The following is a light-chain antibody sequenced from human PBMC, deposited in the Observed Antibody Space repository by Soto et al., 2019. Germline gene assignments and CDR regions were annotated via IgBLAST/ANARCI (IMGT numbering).Light chain of an antibody. CDR2: DVS. Sequence: EIVLTQSPATLSLFPGERATLSCWASQSVSNSLAWYQQRPGQSPRLLIYDVSTRATGIPARFGGSGSGTDFTLTISSLETEDFAVYYCQQRTNWPLTFGGGTKVEI. CDR3: QQRTNWPLT. V-gene: IGKV3-11*01. CDR1: QSVSNS. J-gene: IGKJ4*01.